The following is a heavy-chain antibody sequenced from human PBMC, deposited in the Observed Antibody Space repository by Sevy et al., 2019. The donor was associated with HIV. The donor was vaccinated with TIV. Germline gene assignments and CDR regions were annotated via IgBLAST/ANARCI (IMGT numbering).Heavy chain of an antibody. Sequence: GGSLRLSCAASGFTFSSYWMTWVRQAPGKGLEWVATMRQDGSEKYYVDSVKGRFTISRDNAKNSLYLQMNSLRAEDTDMYYCVREGRGGVSYSLDFWGQGTLVTVSS. CDR3: VREGRGGVSYSLDF. CDR1: GFTFSSYW. V-gene: IGHV3-7*01. D-gene: IGHD3-16*01. J-gene: IGHJ4*02. CDR2: MRQDGSEK.